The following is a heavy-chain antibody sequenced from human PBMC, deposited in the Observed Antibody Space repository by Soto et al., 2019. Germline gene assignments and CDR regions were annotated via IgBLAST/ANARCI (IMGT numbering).Heavy chain of an antibody. V-gene: IGHV1-18*01. D-gene: IGHD4-17*01. CDR3: ARVVFPAATVTNIERYYFDY. J-gene: IGHJ4*02. CDR1: GYTFTSYG. CDR2: ISAYNGNT. Sequence: ASVKVSCKASGYTFTSYGISWVRQAPGQGLEWMGWISAYNGNTNYEQKLQGRVTMTKDTSTGTAYMELRSLRSDDTAVYYCARVVFPAATVTNIERYYFDYWGQGTLVTVSS.